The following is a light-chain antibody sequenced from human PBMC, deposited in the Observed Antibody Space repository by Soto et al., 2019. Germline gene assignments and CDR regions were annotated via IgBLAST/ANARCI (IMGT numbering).Light chain of an antibody. CDR3: QQYGSSPLT. Sequence: EIVLTQSPGTLSLSPGERATLSCRSSQSVSSNYLAWYQQKPGQAPKVLSDRASIRATGIPDRVTGSGSGTDCTLTSSRLEPEDFAVYYCQQYGSSPLTFGGGTKVDIK. V-gene: IGKV3-20*01. CDR1: QSVSSNY. CDR2: RAS. J-gene: IGKJ4*01.